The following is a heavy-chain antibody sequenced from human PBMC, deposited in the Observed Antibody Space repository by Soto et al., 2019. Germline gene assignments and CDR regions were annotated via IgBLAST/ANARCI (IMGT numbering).Heavy chain of an antibody. CDR3: ARGPQSIAARLKWFDP. J-gene: IGHJ5*02. CDR2: ISSSSSYI. Sequence: KPGGSLRLSCAASGFTFSSYSMNWVRQAPGKGLEWVSSISSSSSYIYYADSVKGRFTISRDNAKNSLYLQMNSLRAEDTAVYYCARGPQSIAARLKWFDPWGQGTLVTVSS. CDR1: GFTFSSYS. V-gene: IGHV3-21*01. D-gene: IGHD6-6*01.